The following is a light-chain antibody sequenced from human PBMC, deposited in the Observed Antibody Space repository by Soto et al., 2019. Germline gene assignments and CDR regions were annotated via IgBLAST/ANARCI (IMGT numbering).Light chain of an antibody. CDR2: DVN. CDR3: SSYSTTTTCV. Sequence: QSVLTQPASVSGSPGQSITISCTGSTYDIGTYSFVSWYQHHPGKAPKLIIFDVNNRPSGVSNRFSGSKSGDTASLTISGLQAEDEADYYCSSYSTTTTCVFGGGTQLTVL. V-gene: IGLV2-14*03. CDR1: TYDIGTYSF. J-gene: IGLJ3*02.